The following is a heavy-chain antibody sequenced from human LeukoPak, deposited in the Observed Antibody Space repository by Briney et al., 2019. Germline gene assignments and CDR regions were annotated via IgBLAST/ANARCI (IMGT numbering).Heavy chain of an antibody. D-gene: IGHD1-26*01. V-gene: IGHV3-30-3*01. Sequence: GGSLRLSCAASGFTFSSYAMHWVRQAPGKGLEWVAVISYDGSNKYYADSVKGRFTISRENSKNTLYLQMNSLRAEDTAVYYCARDYRAGGGATFAFDIWGQGTMVTVSS. CDR3: ARDYRAGGGATFAFDI. CDR2: ISYDGSNK. CDR1: GFTFSSYA. J-gene: IGHJ3*02.